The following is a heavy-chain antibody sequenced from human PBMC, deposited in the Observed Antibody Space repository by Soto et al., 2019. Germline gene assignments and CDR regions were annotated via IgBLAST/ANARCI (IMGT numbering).Heavy chain of an antibody. J-gene: IGHJ5*02. CDR2: IYHSGST. CDR3: ARDQLEGNWFDP. D-gene: IGHD1-1*01. CDR1: GGSISSGGYS. V-gene: IGHV4-30-2*01. Sequence: QLQLQESGSGLVRPSQTLSLTCAVSGGSISSGGYSWNWIRQPPGKGLEWIGYIYHSGSTLYNPSLKGRVTISVDKSKIQFSLKLTSVTAADTAVYYCARDQLEGNWFDPWGLGTLVTVSS.